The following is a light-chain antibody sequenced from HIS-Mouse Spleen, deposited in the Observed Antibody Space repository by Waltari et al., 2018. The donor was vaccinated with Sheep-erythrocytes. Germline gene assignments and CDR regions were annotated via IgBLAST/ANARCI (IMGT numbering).Light chain of an antibody. J-gene: IGLJ3*02. CDR3: CSYAGSSTPWV. CDR1: SSDVGSYNL. Sequence: QSALTQPASVSGSPGQSITISCTGTSSDVGSYNLVSWYQQHPGKAPKLMIYEGSKRPSGVSNRFSGSKSGNTASLTISGLQAEDEAAYYCCSYAGSSTPWVFGGGTKLTVL. CDR2: EGS. V-gene: IGLV2-23*01.